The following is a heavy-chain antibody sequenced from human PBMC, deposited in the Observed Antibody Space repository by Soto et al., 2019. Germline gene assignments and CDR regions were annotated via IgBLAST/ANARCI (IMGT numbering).Heavy chain of an antibody. V-gene: IGHV1-69*01. D-gene: IGHD4-17*01. CDR3: SITNSYGLGDF. Sequence: QVQLVQSGAEVKKPGSSVRVSCKASGGTLNSYTISWVRQAPGQGLEWMGGIIPVFGTTDYAQKFQGRVTITADQATGTAYLDLFSVRPESTAIYYCSITNSYGLGDFWGQGTLVTVS. CDR2: IIPVFGTT. CDR1: GGTLNSYT. J-gene: IGHJ4*02.